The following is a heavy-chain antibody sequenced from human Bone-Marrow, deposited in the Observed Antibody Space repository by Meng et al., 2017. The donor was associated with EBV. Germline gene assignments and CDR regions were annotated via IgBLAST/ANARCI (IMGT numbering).Heavy chain of an antibody. D-gene: IGHD3-16*02. V-gene: IGHV3-33*08. CDR2: ILYDGSKK. J-gene: IGHJ4*02. Sequence: QVQLVEFGGGVVQPVRYLSLSCVGSGFSFKIVGLQWVRQAPGKGLEWLAFILYDGSKKYHADAVEGRFTISRDNSRNTMFLQMNSLRVEDTAVYYCAKGNGVVDDWGQGTLVTVSS. CDR3: AKGNGVVDD. CDR1: GFSFKIVG.